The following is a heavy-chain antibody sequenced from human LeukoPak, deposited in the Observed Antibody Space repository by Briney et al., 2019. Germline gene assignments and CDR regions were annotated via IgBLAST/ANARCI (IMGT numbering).Heavy chain of an antibody. V-gene: IGHV1-69*13. D-gene: IGHD3-9*01. CDR1: GGTFSSYA. CDR2: IIPIFGTA. J-gene: IGHJ4*02. Sequence: SVKVSCKASGGTFSSYAISWVRQAPGQGLEWMGGIIPIFGTANYAQKFQGRVTITADESTSTAYMELSSLRSEDTAVYYCARAKFEYYDILTGYYTSFDYWGQGTLVTVSS. CDR3: ARAKFEYYDILTGYYTSFDY.